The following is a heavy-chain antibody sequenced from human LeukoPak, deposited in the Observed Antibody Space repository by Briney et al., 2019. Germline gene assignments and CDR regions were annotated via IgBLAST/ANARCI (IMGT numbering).Heavy chain of an antibody. CDR1: GGSISSSSYY. CDR2: IYYSGST. D-gene: IGHD1-26*01. Sequence: SETLSLTCTVSGGSISSSSYYWGWIRQPPGKGLEWIGSIYYSGSTYYNPSLKSRVTISVDTSKNQFSLKLSSVTAADTAVYYWARGLVGASKHFDYWGQGTLVTVSS. CDR3: ARGLVGASKHFDY. J-gene: IGHJ4*02. V-gene: IGHV4-39*01.